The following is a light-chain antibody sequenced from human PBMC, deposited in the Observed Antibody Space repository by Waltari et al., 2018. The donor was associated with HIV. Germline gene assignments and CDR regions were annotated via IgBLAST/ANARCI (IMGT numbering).Light chain of an antibody. Sequence: QSALTQPASVSGSPGQSITITCAGTSDDVGGYDHVAWYQQIMGSPPKLIIFAVRLRPSGVSGRFSGSKSGNTASLTITGLRPDDEALYFCSSYASDISVIFGGGT. CDR2: AVR. J-gene: IGLJ2*01. CDR1: SDDVGGYDH. V-gene: IGLV2-14*01. CDR3: SSYASDISVI.